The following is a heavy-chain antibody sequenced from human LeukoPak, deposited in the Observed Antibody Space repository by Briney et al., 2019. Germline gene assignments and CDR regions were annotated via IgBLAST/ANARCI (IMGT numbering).Heavy chain of an antibody. CDR3: ARDHRYAFDN. J-gene: IGHJ4*01. CDR1: GFTFSSYA. V-gene: IGHV3-48*01. D-gene: IGHD5-12*01. CDR2: IGISSGNT. Sequence: GGSLRLSCAASGFTFSSYAMSWVRQAPGKGLEWISYIGISSGNTKYADSVKGRFTISRDKARNSLYLQMNSLRVEDTAMYYCARDHRYAFDNWGHGTLVTVSS.